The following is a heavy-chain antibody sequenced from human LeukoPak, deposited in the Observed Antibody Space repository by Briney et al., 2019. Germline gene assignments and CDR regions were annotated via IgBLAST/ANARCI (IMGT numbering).Heavy chain of an antibody. CDR3: AGDYVWGSSESDY. Sequence: PGGSLRLSCAASGFTFSNYWRTWFRQTPGKGLEWVGNIKPDGSEKYYVDSVKGRFPISRDNAKNSLFLQMRSLRVEDTAIYYCAGDYVWGSSESDYWGQGTLVTVSS. CDR2: IKPDGSEK. CDR1: GFTFSNYW. V-gene: IGHV3-7*01. J-gene: IGHJ4*02. D-gene: IGHD7-27*01.